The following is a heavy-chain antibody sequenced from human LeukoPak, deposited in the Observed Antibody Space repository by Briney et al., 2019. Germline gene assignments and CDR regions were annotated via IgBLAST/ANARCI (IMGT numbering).Heavy chain of an antibody. CDR1: GYTFTSYY. CDR2: INPSGGST. CDR3: ARQNLRDSDAFDI. Sequence: ASVKVSCKASGYTFTSYYMHWVRQAPGQGLEWMGIINPSGGSTSYAQKFQGRVTMTRDMSTSTVYMELSSLRSDDTAVYYCARQNLRDSDAFDIWGQGTMVTVSS. D-gene: IGHD2/OR15-2a*01. J-gene: IGHJ3*02. V-gene: IGHV1-46*01.